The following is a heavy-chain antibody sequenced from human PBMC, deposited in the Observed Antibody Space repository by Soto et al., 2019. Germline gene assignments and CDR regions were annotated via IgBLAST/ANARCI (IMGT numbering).Heavy chain of an antibody. CDR3: ARGYWEVPAAIPDEGYYYYGMDV. CDR1: GYTFTSYG. CDR2: ISAYNGNT. V-gene: IGHV1-18*04. J-gene: IGHJ6*02. D-gene: IGHD2-2*01. Sequence: GASVKVSCKASGYTFTSYGISWVRQAPGQGLEWMGWISAYNGNTNYAQKLQGRVTMTTDTSTSTAYMELRSLRSDDTAVYYCARGYWEVPAAIPDEGYYYYGMDVWGQGTTVTVSS.